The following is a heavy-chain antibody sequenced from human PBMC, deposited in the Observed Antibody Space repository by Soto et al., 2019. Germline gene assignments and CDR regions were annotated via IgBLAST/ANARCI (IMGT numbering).Heavy chain of an antibody. CDR1: GFTFSSYS. Sequence: EVQLVESGGGLVQPGGSLRLSCAASGFTFSSYSMNWVRQAPGKGLEWVSYISSSSSTIYYADSVKGRFTISRDNAKNSLYLQMNSLRDEDTAVYYCARDPPYDILTCYHDAFDIWGQGTMVTVSS. CDR3: ARDPPYDILTCYHDAFDI. J-gene: IGHJ3*02. V-gene: IGHV3-48*02. CDR2: ISSSSSTI. D-gene: IGHD3-9*01.